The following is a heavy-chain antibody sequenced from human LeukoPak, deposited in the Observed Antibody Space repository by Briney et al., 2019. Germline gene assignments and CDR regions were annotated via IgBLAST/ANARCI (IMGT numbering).Heavy chain of an antibody. D-gene: IGHD3-10*01. J-gene: IGHJ4*02. CDR3: ARANSMGSGSYSNFDY. CDR2: INHSGST. V-gene: IGHV4-34*01. CDR1: GGSFSGYY. Sequence: PSETLSLTCAVYGGSFSGYYWSWIRQPPGKGLEWIGEINHSGSTNYNPSLKSRVTISVDTSKNQFSLKLSSVTAADTAVYYCARANSMGSGSYSNFDYWGQGTLSPSPQ.